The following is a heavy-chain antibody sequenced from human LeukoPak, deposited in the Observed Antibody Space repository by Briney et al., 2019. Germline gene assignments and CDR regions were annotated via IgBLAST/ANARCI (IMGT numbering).Heavy chain of an antibody. CDR2: INPDGSSR. CDR1: GFTFDDYG. V-gene: IGHV3-74*01. J-gene: IGHJ4*02. D-gene: IGHD3-22*01. Sequence: QPGGSLRLSCAASGFTFDDYGMSWVRQAPGKGLVWVSRINPDGSSRSYADSVKGRFSISRDNANNTLYLQMNSLRAEDTAVYYCARDPYYYDSSGYLGFDYWGQGTLVTVSS. CDR3: ARDPYYYDSSGYLGFDY.